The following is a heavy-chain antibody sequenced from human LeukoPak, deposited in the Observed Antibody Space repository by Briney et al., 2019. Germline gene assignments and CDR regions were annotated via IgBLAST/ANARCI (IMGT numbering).Heavy chain of an antibody. CDR1: GGTFSSYA. CDR3: ARGGKLLLWFGELWADAFDI. Sequence: AVKVSCKASGGTFSSYAISWVRQAPGQGLEWMGRIIPIFGIANYAQKFQGRVTITADKSTSTAYMELSSLRSVDTAVYYCARGGKLLLWFGELWADAFDIWGQGTMVTVSS. V-gene: IGHV1-69*04. J-gene: IGHJ3*02. CDR2: IIPIFGIA. D-gene: IGHD3-10*01.